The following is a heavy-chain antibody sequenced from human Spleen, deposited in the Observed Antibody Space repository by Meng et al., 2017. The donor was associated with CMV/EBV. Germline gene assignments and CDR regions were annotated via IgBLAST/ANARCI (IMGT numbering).Heavy chain of an antibody. V-gene: IGHV4-4*01. Sequence: VSRGTISSTTWWSWVRQSPGKGLEWIGGIHHSGSTKYNPSLKTRVTISLDRSNNQFSLEMNSLTAADTAVYFCARGHLTGTTYWFDPWGQGTLVTVSS. CDR2: IHHSGST. J-gene: IGHJ5*02. D-gene: IGHD1-7*01. CDR1: RGTISSTTW. CDR3: ARGHLTGTTYWFDP.